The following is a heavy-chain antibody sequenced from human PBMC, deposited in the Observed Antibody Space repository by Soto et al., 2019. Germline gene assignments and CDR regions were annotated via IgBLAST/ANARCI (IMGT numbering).Heavy chain of an antibody. J-gene: IGHJ4*02. CDR2: IKCDGSEK. CDR1: GFTFSSSW. Sequence: GSLRLSCAASGFTFSSSWMHWVCQAPEKGLEWVADIKCDGSEKYYVDSVKGRLTISRDNSKNTLYLQMNSLRAEDTAVYYCAKNVFHYWGQGTLVTVSS. CDR3: AKNVFHY. D-gene: IGHD3-16*01. V-gene: IGHV3-7*03.